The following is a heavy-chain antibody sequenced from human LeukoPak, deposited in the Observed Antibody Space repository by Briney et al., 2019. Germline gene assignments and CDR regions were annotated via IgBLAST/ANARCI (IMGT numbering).Heavy chain of an antibody. CDR3: AKEYYGDYVGAAFDI. D-gene: IGHD4-17*01. Sequence: GGSLKLSCAASGFTFSGSAMHWVRQAPGKGLEWVSAISGSGGSTYYADSVKGRFTISRDNSKNTLYLQMNSLRAEDTAVYYCAKEYYGDYVGAAFDIWGQGTMVTVSS. CDR2: ISGSGGST. V-gene: IGHV3-23*01. CDR1: GFTFSGSA. J-gene: IGHJ3*02.